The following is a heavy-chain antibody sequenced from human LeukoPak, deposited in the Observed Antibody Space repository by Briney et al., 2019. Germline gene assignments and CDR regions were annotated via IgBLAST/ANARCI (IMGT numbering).Heavy chain of an antibody. Sequence: GASVKVSCKASGYTFTGYYMHWVRQAPGQGLEWMGWINPNSGGTNYAQKFQGRVTMTRDTSISTAYMELSRLRSDDTAVYYCAGGPMVRGGYNWFDPWGQGTLVTVSS. CDR1: GYTFTGYY. CDR3: AGGPMVRGGYNWFDP. J-gene: IGHJ5*02. D-gene: IGHD3-10*01. CDR2: INPNSGGT. V-gene: IGHV1-2*02.